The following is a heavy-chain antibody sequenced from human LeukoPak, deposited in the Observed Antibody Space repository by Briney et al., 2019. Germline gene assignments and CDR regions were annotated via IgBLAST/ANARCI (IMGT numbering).Heavy chain of an antibody. CDR2: IIPIFGTA. CDR1: GGTFSSYA. J-gene: IGHJ4*02. V-gene: IGHV1-69*13. CDR3: ARGEDEEQQLSPFDY. D-gene: IGHD6-13*01. Sequence: SVKVSCKASGGTFSSYAIGWVRQAPGQGLEWTGGIIPIFGTANYAQKFQGRVTITADESTSTAYMELSSLRSEDTAVYYCARGEDEEQQLSPFDYWGQGTLVTVSS.